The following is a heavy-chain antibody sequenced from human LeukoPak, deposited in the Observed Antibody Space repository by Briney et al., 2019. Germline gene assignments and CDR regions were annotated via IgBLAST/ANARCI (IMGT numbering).Heavy chain of an antibody. D-gene: IGHD3-22*01. CDR2: IKQDGSEK. J-gene: IGHJ4*02. CDR1: GFTFSSYW. V-gene: IGHV3-7*01. CDR3: ARDRHYYYDSSGYYYD. Sequence: PGGSLRLSCAASGFTFSSYWMSWVRQAPGKGLEWVANIKQDGSEKYYVDSVKGRFTISRDNAKNSLYLQMTSLRAEDTAVYYCARDRHYYYDSSGYYYDWGQGTLVTVSS.